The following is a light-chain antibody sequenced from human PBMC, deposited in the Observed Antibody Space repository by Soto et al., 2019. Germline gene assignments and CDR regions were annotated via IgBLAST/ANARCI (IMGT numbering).Light chain of an antibody. J-gene: IGKJ1*01. Sequence: EIVLTQSPGTLSLSPGERAPLSCRASQSVSSNYLAWYQQKPGQAPRLLIYGASSRATGIPDRFSGSGSGADFTLTISGLEPEDFAVYYCQQYGASPRTFGQGTKVEIK. CDR2: GAS. V-gene: IGKV3-20*01. CDR1: QSVSSNY. CDR3: QQYGASPRT.